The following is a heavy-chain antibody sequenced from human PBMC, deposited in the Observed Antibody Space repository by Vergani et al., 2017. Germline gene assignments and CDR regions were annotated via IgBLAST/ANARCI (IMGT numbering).Heavy chain of an antibody. D-gene: IGHD3-10*01. CDR2: IYWNDDK. J-gene: IGHJ5*02. Sequence: QITLKESGPTLVKPTQTLTLTCTFSGFSLSTSGVGVGWIRQPPGKALEWLALIYWNDDKRYSPSLKSRLTITKDTSKNQVVLTMTNMDPVDTATYYCAHRRAYYYGSGEGWFDPWGQGTLVTVSS. CDR1: GFSLSTSGVG. V-gene: IGHV2-5*01. CDR3: AHRRAYYYGSGEGWFDP.